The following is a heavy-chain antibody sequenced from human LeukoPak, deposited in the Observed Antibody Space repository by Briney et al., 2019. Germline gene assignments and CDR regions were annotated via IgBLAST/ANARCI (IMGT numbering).Heavy chain of an antibody. V-gene: IGHV4-59*08. D-gene: IGHD3-22*01. CDR3: ARAYYYDSNAPYYFDY. J-gene: IGHJ4*02. CDR1: GGSISSYC. Sequence: NPSKTLSLTCTVSGGSISSYCWSWIRQSPGKGLEWLGYIYYSVNTNYNPSLKSRVTISVDTSKNHFSLKLGPVTAADTAVYFCARAYYYDSNAPYYFDYWSQGILVTVSS. CDR2: IYYSVNT.